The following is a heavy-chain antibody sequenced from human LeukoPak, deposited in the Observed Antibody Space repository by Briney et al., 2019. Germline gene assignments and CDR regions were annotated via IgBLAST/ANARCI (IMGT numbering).Heavy chain of an antibody. CDR2: ISQSGNT. CDR1: GDSISSSTCN. J-gene: IGHJ4*02. Sequence: SQTLSLTCKVSGDSISSSTCNWSWIRQPPGKGLEWIGYISQSGNTYFTPSLKSRATISVDRSKNHFSLTLISVTAADTAVYFCARDQVDYDIPDHFDYWGKGTLVTVSS. CDR3: ARDQVDYDIPDHFDY. V-gene: IGHV4-30-2*01. D-gene: IGHD3-22*01.